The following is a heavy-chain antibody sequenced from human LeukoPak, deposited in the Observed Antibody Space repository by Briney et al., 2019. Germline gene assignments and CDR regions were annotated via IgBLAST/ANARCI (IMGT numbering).Heavy chain of an antibody. CDR1: GFTFSSYA. CDR3: AKVSGSGGTKYQPFDY. Sequence: GGSLRLSCAASGFTFSSYAMSWVRQAPGKGLEWFSAISGSGGSTYYADSVKGRFTISRDNSKNTLYLQMNSLRAEDTAVYYCAKVSGSGGTKYQPFDYWGQGTLVTVSS. J-gene: IGHJ4*02. CDR2: ISGSGGST. D-gene: IGHD2-15*01. V-gene: IGHV3-23*01.